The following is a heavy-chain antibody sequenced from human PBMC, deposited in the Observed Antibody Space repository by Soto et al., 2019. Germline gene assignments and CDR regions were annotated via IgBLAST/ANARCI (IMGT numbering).Heavy chain of an antibody. D-gene: IGHD3-16*01. J-gene: IGHJ4*02. CDR3: ARVAFGPIDY. CDR1: GGSFKSGSYS. Sequence: SETLSLTCTVSGGSFKSGSYSWSWIRQPPGKGLEWIGYVYHTGRTSYNPSLKSRVSISIDTSKNQFSLKLTSVTSADTAVYFCARVAFGPIDYWGQGTLVTFSS. CDR2: VYHTGRT. V-gene: IGHV4-61*01.